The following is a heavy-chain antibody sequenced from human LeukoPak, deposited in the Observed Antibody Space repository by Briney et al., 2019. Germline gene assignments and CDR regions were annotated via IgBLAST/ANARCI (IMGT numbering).Heavy chain of an antibody. CDR3: AIAATRDNYYYYGMDV. CDR1: GYTFTSYG. CDR2: ISAYNGNT. J-gene: IGHJ6*04. D-gene: IGHD1/OR15-1a*01. V-gene: IGHV1-18*04. Sequence: ASVKVSCKASGYTFTSYGISWVRQAPGQGLEWMGWISAYNGNTNYARKLQGRVTMTTDTSTSTAYMELRSLRSDDTAVDYCAIAATRDNYYYYGMDVWGKGTTVTVSS.